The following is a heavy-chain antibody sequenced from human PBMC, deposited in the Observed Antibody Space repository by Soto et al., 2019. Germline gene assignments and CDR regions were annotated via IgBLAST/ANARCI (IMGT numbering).Heavy chain of an antibody. Sequence: GGSLRLSCVVTGLNFDDFAMHWVRQAPGKGLEWVSGITWNSRVLAYADSVKGRFTISRDNARNSLYLQMDSLRDEDTALYYCAKGRYDFWSPYYFDSWGQGTPVTVSS. V-gene: IGHV3-9*01. CDR2: ITWNSRVL. J-gene: IGHJ4*02. D-gene: IGHD3-3*01. CDR3: AKGRYDFWSPYYFDS. CDR1: GLNFDDFA.